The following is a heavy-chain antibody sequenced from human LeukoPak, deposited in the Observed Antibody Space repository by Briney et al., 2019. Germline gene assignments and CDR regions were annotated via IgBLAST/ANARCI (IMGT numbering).Heavy chain of an antibody. J-gene: IGHJ4*02. Sequence: GESLKISCKGSGYTFTNYWIGWVRQMPGKGLEWMGIIYPGDSDTRHSPSFQGQVTISADKSISTAYLQRSSLKASDTAMYYCARRFSTSSFDYWGQGTLVTVSS. CDR2: IYPGDSDT. D-gene: IGHD6-6*01. V-gene: IGHV5-51*01. CDR3: ARRFSTSSFDY. CDR1: GYTFTNYW.